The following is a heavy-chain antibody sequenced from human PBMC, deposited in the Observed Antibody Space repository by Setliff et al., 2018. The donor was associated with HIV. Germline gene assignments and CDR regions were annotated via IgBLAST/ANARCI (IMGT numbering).Heavy chain of an antibody. CDR3: ARDTGVNVAPDGRGYHTFDF. V-gene: IGHV4-38-2*02. CDR1: GSSISSNSY. CDR2: IYHRGGT. Sequence: ASETLSLTCSVSGSSISSNSYWWAWIRQPPGKGLEYIGTIYHRGGTFNNPTLKSRVVMSVDTSKNPFSLKLTSVTAADTATYYCARDTGVNVAPDGRGYHTFDFWGRGTMVTVSS. D-gene: IGHD2-8*02. J-gene: IGHJ3*01.